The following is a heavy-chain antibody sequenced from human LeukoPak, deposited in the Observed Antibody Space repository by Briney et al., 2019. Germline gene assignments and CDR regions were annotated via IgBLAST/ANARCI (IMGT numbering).Heavy chain of an antibody. J-gene: IGHJ6*04. V-gene: IGHV3-21*01. CDR3: ARGPTMRMDV. CDR2: ISSSSSNI. D-gene: IGHD3-22*01. CDR1: GFTFSSYS. Sequence: GGSLRLSCAASGFTFSSYSMNWVRQAPGKGLEWVSSISSSSSNIYYADSMKGRFTISRDNAKNSLYLQMNSLRAEDTAVYYCARGPTMRMDVWGKGTTVTVSS.